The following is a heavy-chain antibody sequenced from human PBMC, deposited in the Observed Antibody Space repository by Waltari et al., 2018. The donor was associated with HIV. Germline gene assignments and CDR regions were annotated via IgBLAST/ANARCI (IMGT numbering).Heavy chain of an antibody. CDR2: MGPKSGKA. V-gene: IGHV1-8*01. Sequence: QVQLVQSGAEVKLPGASLKVSCRTSGYDFTTFDINWVRQASGQGLEWMGWMGPKSGKAGYSRKCQGRVIMTSDSSIDTAYLELSSLTSHDTAVYYCARSRPGAVFGDNWGQGTLVTVSS. CDR1: GYDFTTFD. CDR3: ARSRPGAVFGDN. D-gene: IGHD3-3*01. J-gene: IGHJ4*02.